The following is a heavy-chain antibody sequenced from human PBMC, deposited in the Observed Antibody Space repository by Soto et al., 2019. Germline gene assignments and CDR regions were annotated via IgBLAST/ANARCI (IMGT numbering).Heavy chain of an antibody. D-gene: IGHD5-18*01. Sequence: GGSPRLSCAASGFTFSNYGMHWVRQAPGKGLEWVAVIWYDGSNKYYADSVKGRFTISRDNSKNTLYLQMNSLRVEDTAVYYCACFFIVSYGSSDFDIWGRGTLV. J-gene: IGHJ3*02. CDR3: ACFFIVSYGSSDFDI. CDR1: GFTFSNYG. V-gene: IGHV3-33*01. CDR2: IWYDGSNK.